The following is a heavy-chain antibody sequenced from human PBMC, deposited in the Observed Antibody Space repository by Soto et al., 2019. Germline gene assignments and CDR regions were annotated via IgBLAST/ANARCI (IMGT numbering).Heavy chain of an antibody. J-gene: IGHJ4*02. CDR2: IYPGDSDT. D-gene: IGHD2-2*01. V-gene: IGHV5-51*01. Sequence: PGYSLKLSCKASGYRFTSYWIALVRQMPGKGLEWMGIIYPGDSDTRYSPSFQGQVTISADRSISTAYLHWSSLKASDTAMYYCAREGGYCSSTSCQGIDDWGQGAQVTV. CDR3: AREGGYCSSTSCQGIDD. CDR1: GYRFTSYW.